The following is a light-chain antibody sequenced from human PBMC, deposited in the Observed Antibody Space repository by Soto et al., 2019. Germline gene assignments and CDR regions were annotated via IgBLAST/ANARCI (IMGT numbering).Light chain of an antibody. CDR3: QQYNNLPPST. CDR1: QSVSSN. CDR2: GAS. Sequence: EIVMTQYPATLSVSPGERATLSCRASQSVSSNLAWYQQKPGQAPRLLIYGASTRATGIPARFSGSGSGTEFTLTISSLQSEDFAVYYCQQYNNLPPSTFGGGTKVEIK. V-gene: IGKV3-15*01. J-gene: IGKJ4*01.